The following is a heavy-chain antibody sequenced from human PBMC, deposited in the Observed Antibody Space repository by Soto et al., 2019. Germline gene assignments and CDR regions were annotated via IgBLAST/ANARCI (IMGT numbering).Heavy chain of an antibody. Sequence: ASVKVSGKASGYTFTNYGISWVRHAPGQGLEWLGWISAYNGNTNYAQKLQGRVTMTTDTSTSTAYMALRSLRSDDTAVYYCAMGAIVATNVKDAFDLSGQGTMVTVSS. CDR2: ISAYNGNT. CDR1: GYTFTNYG. V-gene: IGHV1-18*01. CDR3: AMGAIVATNVKDAFDL. D-gene: IGHD5-12*01. J-gene: IGHJ3*01.